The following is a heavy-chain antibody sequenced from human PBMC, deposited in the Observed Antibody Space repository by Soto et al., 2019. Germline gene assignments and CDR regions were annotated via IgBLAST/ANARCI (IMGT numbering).Heavy chain of an antibody. J-gene: IGHJ4*02. V-gene: IGHV5-51*01. CDR1: GDTFTNYW. CDR3: ARRITVSGSYCFDY. D-gene: IGHD6-19*01. CDR2: IYPGDSDT. Sequence: GESLKISCKASGDTFTNYWVGWVRQMPGKGLEWMGIIYPGDSDTRYSPSFQGQVTISVDKSISTAYLQWSSLKASDTAMYYCARRITVSGSYCFDYSGQGTLVTVSS.